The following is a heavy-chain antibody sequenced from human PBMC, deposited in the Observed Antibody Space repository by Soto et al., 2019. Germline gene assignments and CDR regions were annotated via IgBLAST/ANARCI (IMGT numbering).Heavy chain of an antibody. CDR3: AKDLNGPAGAPNFYY. J-gene: IGHJ4*02. D-gene: IGHD2-2*01. CDR1: GFTFSSYA. Sequence: GGSLRLSCTASGFTFSSYAMSWVRQAPGKGLEWVSGISAGGSNTYYPDSVKGRFTISRDNSKNTLYLQMNSLRAEDTAVYYCAKDLNGPAGAPNFYYWGQGTLVTVSS. CDR2: ISAGGSNT. V-gene: IGHV3-23*01.